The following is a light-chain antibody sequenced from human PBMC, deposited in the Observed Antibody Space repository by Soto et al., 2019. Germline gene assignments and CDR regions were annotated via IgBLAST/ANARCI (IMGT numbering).Light chain of an antibody. J-gene: IGKJ2*01. CDR1: QSVSSSY. V-gene: IGKV3-20*01. Sequence: EIVLTQSPGTLSLSPGERATLSCRASQSVSSSYLAWYQQKPGQAPRLLIYGASSRATGIPDRFSGSGSGTAFTVTISRLEPEDFAVYDCQQYGSSTFGQGTKLEIK. CDR2: GAS. CDR3: QQYGSST.